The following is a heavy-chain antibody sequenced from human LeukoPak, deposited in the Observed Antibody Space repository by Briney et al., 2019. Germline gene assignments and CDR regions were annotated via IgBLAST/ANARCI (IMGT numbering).Heavy chain of an antibody. Sequence: PSETLSLTCAVYGGSFSGYYWSWIRQPPGKGLEWIGEINHSGGTNYNPSLKSRVTISVDTSKNQFSLKLSSVTAADTAVYYCARARRGYAFDIWGRGTMVTVSS. CDR1: GGSFSGYY. V-gene: IGHV4-34*01. CDR2: INHSGGT. J-gene: IGHJ3*02. CDR3: ARARRGYAFDI. D-gene: IGHD3-10*01.